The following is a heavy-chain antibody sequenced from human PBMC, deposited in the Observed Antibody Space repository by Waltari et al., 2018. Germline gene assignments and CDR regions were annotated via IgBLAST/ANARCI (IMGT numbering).Heavy chain of an antibody. CDR2: IRSKAYGGTT. CDR1: GFTFGDYA. D-gene: IGHD2-8*02. CDR3: TREGPRYCTGGVCSGRAYFDY. V-gene: IGHV3-49*03. Sequence: EVQLVESGGGLVQPGRSLRLSCTASGFTFGDYAMSWFRQAPGKGLEWVGFIRSKAYGGTTEYAASVKGRFTISRDDSKSIAYLQMNSLKTEDTAVYYCTREGPRYCTGGVCSGRAYFDYWGQGTLVTVSS. J-gene: IGHJ4*02.